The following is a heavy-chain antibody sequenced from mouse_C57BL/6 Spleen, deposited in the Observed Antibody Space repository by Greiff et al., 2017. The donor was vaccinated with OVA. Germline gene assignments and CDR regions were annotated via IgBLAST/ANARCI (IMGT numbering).Heavy chain of an antibody. CDR2: ISSGGGYT. Sequence: DVKLVESGGDLVKPGGSLKLSCAASGFTFSSYGMSWVRQTPDKRLEWVATISSGGGYTYYPDSVKGRFTISRDNAKNTLYLQMSSLKSEDTAMYYCAKGGYSKEGAMDYWGQGTSVTVSS. CDR3: AKGGYSKEGAMDY. D-gene: IGHD2-5*01. V-gene: IGHV5-6*02. J-gene: IGHJ4*01. CDR1: GFTFSSYG.